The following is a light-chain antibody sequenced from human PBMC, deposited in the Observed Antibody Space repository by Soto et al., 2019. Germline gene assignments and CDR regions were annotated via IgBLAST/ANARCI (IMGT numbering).Light chain of an antibody. V-gene: IGLV3-1*01. CDR1: KLGDKY. Sequence: SYELTQPPSVSVSPAQTASITCSGDKLGDKYACWYQQKPGQSAVLVIYNDSKRPSGIPERFSGSNSGNTATLTLSGTQAMDEADYYCQAWDSSTYVLFGRGTQLTV. J-gene: IGLJ2*01. CDR2: NDS. CDR3: QAWDSSTYVL.